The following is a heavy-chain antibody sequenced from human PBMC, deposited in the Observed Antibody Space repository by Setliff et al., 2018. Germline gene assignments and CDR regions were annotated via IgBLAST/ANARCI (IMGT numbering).Heavy chain of an antibody. J-gene: IGHJ6*03. D-gene: IGHD6-13*01. V-gene: IGHV3-21*01. CDR1: GFTFSSYT. Sequence: GGSLRLSCAASGFTFSSYTMNWVRQAPGQGLEWVSSIDSSSTWIYYADSVKGRFTISRDNAKNSLYLQMNSLRAEDTAVYYCARDSGSSSWISTFYYYYYYMDVWGKGTTVTVSS. CDR2: IDSSSTWI. CDR3: ARDSGSSSWISTFYYYYYYMDV.